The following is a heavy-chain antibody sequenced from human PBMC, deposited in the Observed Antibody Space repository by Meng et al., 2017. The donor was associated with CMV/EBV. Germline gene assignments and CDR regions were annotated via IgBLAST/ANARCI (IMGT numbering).Heavy chain of an antibody. J-gene: IGHJ6*02. D-gene: IGHD3-16*01. CDR1: GFTFSRYR. CDR3: APRITGYYSDAMDV. CDR2: ISYDGSNK. V-gene: IGHV3-30-3*01. Sequence: GESLKISCAASGFTFSRYRMHWVRQAPGKGLEWVAVISYDGSNKYYADSVKGRFTISRDNSKNTLYLQMNSLRAEDTAVYYCAPRITGYYSDAMDVWGQGTTVTVSS.